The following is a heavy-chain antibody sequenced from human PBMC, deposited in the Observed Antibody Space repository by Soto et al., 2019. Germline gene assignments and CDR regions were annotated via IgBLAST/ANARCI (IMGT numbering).Heavy chain of an antibody. CDR2: ISGGGDNT. Sequence: EVQLLDSGGGLVQPGGSLRLSCEASGFTFSNYAMNWVRQAPGKGLEWVLGISGGGDNTYYADSVKGRFTISRDNSKNTVFLQMNSLRAEDTAVYYCAKERLPRGFDYWGQGTLVTVSS. CDR1: GFTFSNYA. D-gene: IGHD2-15*01. J-gene: IGHJ4*02. V-gene: IGHV3-23*01. CDR3: AKERLPRGFDY.